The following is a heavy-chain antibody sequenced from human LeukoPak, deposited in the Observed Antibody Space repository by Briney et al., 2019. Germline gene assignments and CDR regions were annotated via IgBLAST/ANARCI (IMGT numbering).Heavy chain of an antibody. Sequence: GGSLRLSCAASGFLFSTYWMSWVRQAPGKGLEWVANLKQDGSEKFYVDSVKGRFTVSRDNAKNSLYLQMNSLRAEDTAVYYCARDPYSSGWSSSFDYWGQGTLVTVSS. J-gene: IGHJ4*02. V-gene: IGHV3-7*01. CDR1: GFLFSTYW. CDR3: ARDPYSSGWSSSFDY. CDR2: LKQDGSEK. D-gene: IGHD6-19*01.